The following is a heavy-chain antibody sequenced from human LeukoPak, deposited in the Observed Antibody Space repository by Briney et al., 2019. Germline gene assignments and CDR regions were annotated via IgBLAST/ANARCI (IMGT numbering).Heavy chain of an antibody. V-gene: IGHV3-23*01. CDR2: ISASGGST. J-gene: IGHJ4*02. CDR1: GFTFSSYG. Sequence: SGGSLRLSCAASGFTFSSYGMSWVRQAPGKGLEWVSTISASGGSTYYADSVKGRFTISRDNSKNTLYLQMNSLRVEDTAVDYCARRAGAYSHPYDYWGQGTLVTVSS. CDR3: ARRAGAYSHPYDY. D-gene: IGHD4/OR15-4a*01.